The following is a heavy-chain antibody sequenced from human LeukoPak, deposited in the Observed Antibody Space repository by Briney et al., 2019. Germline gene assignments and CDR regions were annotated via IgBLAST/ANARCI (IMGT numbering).Heavy chain of an antibody. D-gene: IGHD2-2*02. CDR1: GFTVSSTL. Sequence: GGSLRLSCIVSGFTVSSTLMDWVRQAPGKGLEWVSVIYDDGGTAYADSVKGRFTISRDNSKNTLYLQMNSLRAEDTAVYYCAKDPIKPAAIFAWFDPWGQGTLVTVSS. J-gene: IGHJ5*02. CDR2: IYDDGGT. V-gene: IGHV3-53*01. CDR3: AKDPIKPAAIFAWFDP.